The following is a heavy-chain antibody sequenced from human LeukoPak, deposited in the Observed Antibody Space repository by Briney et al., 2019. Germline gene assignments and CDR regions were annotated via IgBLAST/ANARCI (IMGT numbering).Heavy chain of an antibody. CDR1: GFTFSSYG. CDR3: ARGSYSAVNAFDI. CDR2: IWYDGSNK. J-gene: IGHJ3*02. Sequence: GGSLRLSCAASGFTFSSYGMHWVRQAPGKGLEWVAVIWYDGSNKYYADSVKGRFTISRNNSKNPLYLQMNSLRAEDTAVYYCARGSYSAVNAFDIWGQGTMVTVSS. V-gene: IGHV3-33*01. D-gene: IGHD3-10*01.